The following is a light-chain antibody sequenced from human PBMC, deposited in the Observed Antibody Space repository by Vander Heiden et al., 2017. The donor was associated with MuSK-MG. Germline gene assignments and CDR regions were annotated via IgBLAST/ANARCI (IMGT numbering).Light chain of an antibody. CDR3: QVWDSSSDHLYV. CDR2: YDS. CDR1: NLGSKS. Sequence: SYVLTQPPSVSVAPGKTARITCGGNNLGSKSVHWYQQKPGQAPVLVIYYDSDRPSGIPERFSGSNSGNTATLTISRVEAGDEADYYCQVWDSSSDHLYVFGTGNKVTVL. J-gene: IGLJ1*01. V-gene: IGLV3-21*04.